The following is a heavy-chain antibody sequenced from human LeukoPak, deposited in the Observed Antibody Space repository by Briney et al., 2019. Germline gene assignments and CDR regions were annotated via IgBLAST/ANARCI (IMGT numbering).Heavy chain of an antibody. CDR1: GYSISSGYY. Sequence: PSETLSLTCTVSGYSISSGYYWGWIRQPPGKGLEWIGSIYHSGSTYYNPSLKSRVTISVDTSKNQFSLKLSSVTAADTAVYYCARATPTPLTIFGVVTDIADYAYFDYWGQGTRVTVSS. CDR2: IYHSGST. V-gene: IGHV4-38-2*02. J-gene: IGHJ4*02. CDR3: ARATPTPLTIFGVVTDIADYAYFDY. D-gene: IGHD3-3*01.